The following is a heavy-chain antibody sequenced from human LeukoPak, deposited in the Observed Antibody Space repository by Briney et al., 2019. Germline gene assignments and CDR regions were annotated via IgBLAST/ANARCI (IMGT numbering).Heavy chain of an antibody. V-gene: IGHV3-23*01. CDR2: ISGSGGST. Sequence: PGGSLRLSCAASGFTFSSYAMSWVRQAPGKGLEWVSAISGSGGSTYYAHSVKGRFTISRDNSKNTLYLQMNSLGAEDTAVYYCAKDSRSPSLPLVGGYFQHWGQGTLVTVSS. J-gene: IGHJ1*01. D-gene: IGHD2-8*02. CDR3: AKDSRSPSLPLVGGYFQH. CDR1: GFTFSSYA.